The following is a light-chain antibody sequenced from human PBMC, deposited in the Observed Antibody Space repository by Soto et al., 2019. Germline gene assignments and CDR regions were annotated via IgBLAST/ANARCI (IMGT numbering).Light chain of an antibody. CDR3: QQYINWPYT. CDR2: DAS. V-gene: IGKV3-15*01. Sequence: EIVMTQSPATPSVSPGERAALSCRASQTISNKLAWYQQKPGQTPSLLIYDASARAGGVPARFSGSGSGTEFSLTISSLQSADLAVYYCQQYINWPYTFGQGTKLEI. CDR1: QTISNK. J-gene: IGKJ2*01.